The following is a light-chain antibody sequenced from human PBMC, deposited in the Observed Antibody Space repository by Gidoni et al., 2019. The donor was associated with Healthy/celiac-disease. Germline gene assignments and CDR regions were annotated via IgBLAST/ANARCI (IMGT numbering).Light chain of an antibody. Sequence: EIVLTQSPGTLSLSPGERATLSCRASQSVSSSYLAWYQQKPGQAPRLLIYGASSRATGIPDRFSGSGSGTDFTLTISRLEPEDFAVYYCQQYGSSPYXFXQGTXLEIK. CDR3: QQYGSSPYX. V-gene: IGKV3-20*01. J-gene: IGKJ2*01. CDR1: QSVSSSY. CDR2: GAS.